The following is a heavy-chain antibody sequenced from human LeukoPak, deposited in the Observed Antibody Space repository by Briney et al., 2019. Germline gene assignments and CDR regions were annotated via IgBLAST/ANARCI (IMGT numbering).Heavy chain of an antibody. V-gene: IGHV3-7*01. CDR2: IKKDGSEK. J-gene: IGHJ4*02. Sequence: GGSLRLSCAASGFTFSPYSMNWVRQAPGKGLEWVANIKKDGSEKFYVDSVKGRFTISRGNAKNSLYLQMNGLRAEDTAVYYCARGYYFDTSGFFPYYFDYWGQGTLVTVSS. CDR1: GFTFSPYS. D-gene: IGHD3-22*01. CDR3: ARGYYFDTSGFFPYYFDY.